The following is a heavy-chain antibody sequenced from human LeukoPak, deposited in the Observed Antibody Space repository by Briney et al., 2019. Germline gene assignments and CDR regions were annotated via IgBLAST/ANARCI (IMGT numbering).Heavy chain of an antibody. CDR1: GGSISSSSYY. CDR3: ARALWVGATYWFDP. CDR2: IYYSGST. Sequence: SETLSLTCTVSGGSISSSSYYWGWIRQPPGKGLEWIGSIYYSGSTYYNPSLKSRVTISVDTSKNQFSLKLSSVTAADTAVYYCARALWVGATYWFDPWGQGTLVTVSS. J-gene: IGHJ5*02. V-gene: IGHV4-39*07. D-gene: IGHD1-26*01.